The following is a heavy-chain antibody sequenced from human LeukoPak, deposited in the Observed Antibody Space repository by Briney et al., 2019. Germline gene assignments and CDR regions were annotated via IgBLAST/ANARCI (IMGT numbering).Heavy chain of an antibody. Sequence: PGGSLRLSCSVSGFTFSTYVMHWVRQAPGKGLEYVSAISSNGDNTYYAASVKGRFTISRDNSKNTLYLQMSSLRADDTAVYYCVRGTGYWGQGTLVTVSS. J-gene: IGHJ4*02. CDR3: VRGTGY. CDR1: GFTFSTYV. CDR2: ISSNGDNT. V-gene: IGHV3-64D*06.